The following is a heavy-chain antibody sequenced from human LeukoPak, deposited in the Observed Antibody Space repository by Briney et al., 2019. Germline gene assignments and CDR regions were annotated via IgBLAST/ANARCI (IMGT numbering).Heavy chain of an antibody. V-gene: IGHV4-39*01. CDR1: GGSISSSSYY. J-gene: IGHJ2*01. CDR2: IYYSGST. CDR3: ARHVGYFDL. Sequence: SETLSLTCTVSGGSISSSSYYWGWIRQPPGKGLEWNGSIYYSGSTYYNPSLKSRVTISVDTSKNQFSLKLSSVTAADTAVYYCARHVGYFDLWGRGTLVTVSS.